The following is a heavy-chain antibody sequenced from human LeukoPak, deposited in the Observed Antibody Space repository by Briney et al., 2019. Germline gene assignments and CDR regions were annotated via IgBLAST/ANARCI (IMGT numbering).Heavy chain of an antibody. CDR3: ARDPGNNYFDY. Sequence: RSGGSLRLSCAASGFTFSSFAMHWVRQAPGKGLEYVSGISRDGRSTFYADSVKGRFTISRDNSKNTLYLQMNSLRVEDTAVYYCARDPGNNYFDYWGQGALVTVSS. V-gene: IGHV3-64*02. J-gene: IGHJ4*02. D-gene: IGHD2/OR15-2a*01. CDR1: GFTFSSFA. CDR2: ISRDGRST.